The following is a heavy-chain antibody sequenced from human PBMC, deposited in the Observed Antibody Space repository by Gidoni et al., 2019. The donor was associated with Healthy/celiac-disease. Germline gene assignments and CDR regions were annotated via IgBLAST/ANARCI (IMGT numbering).Heavy chain of an antibody. CDR1: GFTFSSYW. CDR3: AREVRSSSSSVGLDIFDY. CDR2: IKQDGSEK. V-gene: IGHV3-7*03. Sequence: EVQLVESGGGLVQPGGSLRLSCAASGFTFSSYWMSWVRQAPGKGLEWGANIKQDGSEKYYVDSVKGRFTISRDNAKNSLYLQMNSLRAEDTAVYYCAREVRSSSSSVGLDIFDYWGQGTLVTVSS. D-gene: IGHD6-6*01. J-gene: IGHJ4*02.